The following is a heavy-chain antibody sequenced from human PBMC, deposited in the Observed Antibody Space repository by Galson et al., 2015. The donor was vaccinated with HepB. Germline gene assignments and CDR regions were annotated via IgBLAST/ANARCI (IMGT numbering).Heavy chain of an antibody. V-gene: IGHV3-11*01. J-gene: IGHJ6*02. CDR1: GFTFSDYY. CDR2: ISSSGSTI. Sequence: SLRLSCAASGFTFSDYYMSWIRQAPGKGLEWVSYISSSGSTIYYADSVKGRFTISRDNAKNSLYLQMNSLRAEDTAVYYCARDPGVGSSSKAVWYYGMDVWGQGTTVTVSS. D-gene: IGHD6-6*01. CDR3: ARDPGVGSSSKAVWYYGMDV.